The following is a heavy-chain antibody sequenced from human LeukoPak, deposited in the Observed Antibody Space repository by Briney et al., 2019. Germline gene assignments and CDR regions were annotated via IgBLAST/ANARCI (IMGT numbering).Heavy chain of an antibody. Sequence: SETLSLTCTVSGGSISSSSYYWGWIRQPPGKGLEWIGSIYYSGSIYYNPSLKSRVTISVDTSKNQFSLNLSSVTAADTAVYYCARDFGIIASAGTFDYWGQGTLVTVSS. J-gene: IGHJ4*02. CDR1: GGSISSSSYY. CDR3: ARDFGIIASAGTFDY. V-gene: IGHV4-39*07. D-gene: IGHD6-13*01. CDR2: IYYSGSI.